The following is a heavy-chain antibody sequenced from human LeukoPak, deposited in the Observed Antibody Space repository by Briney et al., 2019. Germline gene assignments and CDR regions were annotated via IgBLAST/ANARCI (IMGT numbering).Heavy chain of an antibody. CDR1: GFTVITND. D-gene: IGHD1-14*01. J-gene: IGHJ4*02. V-gene: IGHV3-53*01. CDR3: ARGVEPLAANTLAY. CDR2: LYSDGNT. Sequence: GGSLRLSCAASGFTVITNDMTWVRQAPGKGLEWVSVLYSDGNTKYADSVQGRFTISRDISKNTLYLEMNSLSPDDTAVHYCARGVEPLAANTLAYWGQGTLVTVSS.